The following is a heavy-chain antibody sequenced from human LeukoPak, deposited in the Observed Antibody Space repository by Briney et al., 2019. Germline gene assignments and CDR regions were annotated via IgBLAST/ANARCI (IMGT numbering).Heavy chain of an antibody. Sequence: ASVKVSCKASGGTFSSYAISWVRQAPGQGLEWMGRIIPILGIANYAQKFQGRVTITADKSTSTAYMELSSLRSADTAVYYCARVGSGYDYGFDYWGQGTLVTVSS. V-gene: IGHV1-69*04. D-gene: IGHD5-12*01. J-gene: IGHJ4*02. CDR1: GGTFSSYA. CDR3: ARVGSGYDYGFDY. CDR2: IIPILGIA.